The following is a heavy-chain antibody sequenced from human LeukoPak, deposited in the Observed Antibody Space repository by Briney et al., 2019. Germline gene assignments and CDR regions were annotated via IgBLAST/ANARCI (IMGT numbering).Heavy chain of an antibody. D-gene: IGHD4-17*01. Sequence: WGSLRLSCAASGFTVSSNYMSWVRQAPGKGLEWVSVIYSGGSTYYADSVKGRFTISRDNSKNTLYLQMNSLRVEDTAVYYCAKDLGDYGDYVGYFDYWGQGTLVTVSS. CDR1: GFTVSSNY. J-gene: IGHJ4*02. CDR3: AKDLGDYGDYVGYFDY. V-gene: IGHV3-53*01. CDR2: IYSGGST.